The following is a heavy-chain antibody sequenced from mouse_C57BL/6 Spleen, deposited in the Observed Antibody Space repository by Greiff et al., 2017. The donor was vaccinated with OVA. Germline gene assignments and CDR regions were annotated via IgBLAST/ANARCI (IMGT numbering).Heavy chain of an antibody. CDR1: GFTFSDYG. CDR2: ISSGSSTI. V-gene: IGHV5-17*01. D-gene: IGHD1-1*01. Sequence: EVHLVESGGGLVKPGGSLKLSCAASGFTFSDYGMHWVRQAPEKGLEWVAYISSGSSTIYYAAPVTGRFTISRDNAKNTLFLKMTSLRSEDTAMYYCARSSSYDGCCDVWGPGTTVTVSS. CDR3: ARSSSYDGCCDV. J-gene: IGHJ1*01.